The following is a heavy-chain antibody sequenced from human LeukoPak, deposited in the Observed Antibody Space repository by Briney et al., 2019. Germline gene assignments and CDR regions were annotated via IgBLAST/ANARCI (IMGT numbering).Heavy chain of an antibody. CDR2: IRQDGSET. J-gene: IGHJ4*02. CDR3: ASRAGKPGNTPWCFDY. Sequence: PGGSLRLSCAASAFTFSSYAMSWVRQAPGKGPEWVANIRQDGSETNYVDSVRGRFTIARDNTKNSLYLQMTSLRGEDTAVYYCASRAGKPGNTPWCFDYWGQGALVTVSS. D-gene: IGHD1-7*01. V-gene: IGHV3-7*01. CDR1: AFTFSSYA.